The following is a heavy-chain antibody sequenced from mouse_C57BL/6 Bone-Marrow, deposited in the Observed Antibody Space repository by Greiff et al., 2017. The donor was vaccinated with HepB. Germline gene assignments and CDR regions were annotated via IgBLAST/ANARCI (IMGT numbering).Heavy chain of an antibody. D-gene: IGHD2-3*01. CDR1: GYAFSSSW. Sequence: VKLQESGPELVKPGASVKISCKASGYAFSSSWMNWVKQRPGKGLEWIGRIYPGDGDTNYNGKFKGKATLTADKSSSTAYMLLSSLTSEDSAVYFCARGRYDGYYGGAMDYWGQGTSVTVSS. V-gene: IGHV1-82*01. CDR2: IYPGDGDT. J-gene: IGHJ4*01. CDR3: ARGRYDGYYGGAMDY.